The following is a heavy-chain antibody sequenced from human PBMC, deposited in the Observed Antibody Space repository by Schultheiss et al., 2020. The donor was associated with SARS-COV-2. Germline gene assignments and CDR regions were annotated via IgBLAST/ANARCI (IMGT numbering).Heavy chain of an antibody. CDR1: GFTFSSYS. D-gene: IGHD1-26*01. CDR2: ISSSGSTI. J-gene: IGHJ4*02. V-gene: IGHV3-48*04. CDR3: ARGKGATTYLDY. Sequence: GGSLRLSCAASGFTFSSYSMNWVRQAPGKGLEWVSYISSSGSTIYYADSVKGRFTISRDNAKNSLYLQMNSLRAEDTAVYYCARGKGATTYLDYWGQGTLVTVSS.